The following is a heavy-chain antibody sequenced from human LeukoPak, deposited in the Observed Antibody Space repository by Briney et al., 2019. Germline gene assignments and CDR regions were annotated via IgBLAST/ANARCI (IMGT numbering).Heavy chain of an antibody. CDR1: GFSFSGYG. V-gene: IGHV3-23*01. CDR3: AKVPTS. D-gene: IGHD3-16*01. CDR2: ISGSGGST. Sequence: GGSLRLSCVASGFSFSGYGMCWARQAPGKGLEWVSAISGSGGSTYYADSVKGRFTISRDNSKNTLYLQTNSLRAEDTAVYYCAKVPTSWGQGTLVTVSS. J-gene: IGHJ4*02.